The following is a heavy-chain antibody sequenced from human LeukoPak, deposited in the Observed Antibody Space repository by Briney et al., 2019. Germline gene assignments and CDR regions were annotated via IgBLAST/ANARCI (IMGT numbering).Heavy chain of an antibody. Sequence: PGGSLRLSCAASGFTVSSNYMSWVRQAPGKGLEWVSVIYGGGSTYYADSVKGRFTISRDNSKNTLYLQMNSLRAEDTAVYYCARSLSGSYFYYYGMDVWGQGTTVTVSS. CDR2: IYGGGST. CDR1: GFTVSSNY. D-gene: IGHD1-26*01. CDR3: ARSLSGSYFYYYGMDV. J-gene: IGHJ6*02. V-gene: IGHV3-53*01.